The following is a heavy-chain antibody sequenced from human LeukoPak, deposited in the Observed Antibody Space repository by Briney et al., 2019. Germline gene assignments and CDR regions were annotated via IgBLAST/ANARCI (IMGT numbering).Heavy chain of an antibody. CDR3: AKRIDFWSGYCFDY. CDR1: GYTFTSYN. Sequence: ASVKVSCKASGYTFTSYNINWVRQATGQGLEWMGWMNPNSGNTGYAQKFQGRVTMTRNTSISTAYMELSSLRSEDTAVYYCAKRIDFWSGYCFDYWSQGTLVTVSS. J-gene: IGHJ4*02. D-gene: IGHD3-3*01. V-gene: IGHV1-8*01. CDR2: MNPNSGNT.